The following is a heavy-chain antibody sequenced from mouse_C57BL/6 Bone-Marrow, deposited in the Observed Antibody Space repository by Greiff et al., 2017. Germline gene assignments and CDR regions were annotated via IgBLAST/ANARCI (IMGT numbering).Heavy chain of an antibody. CDR2: ISSGSSTI. V-gene: IGHV5-17*01. D-gene: IGHD2-5*01. J-gene: IGHJ3*01. CDR1: GFTFSDYG. Sequence: EVQLQESGGGLVKPGGSLKLSCAASGFTFSDYGMHWVRQAPETGLEWVAYISSGSSTIYYADTVKGRFTISRDNAKNTLFLQMTSLRSEDTAMYYCARKAYYSNYAWFAYWGQGTLVTVSA. CDR3: ARKAYYSNYAWFAY.